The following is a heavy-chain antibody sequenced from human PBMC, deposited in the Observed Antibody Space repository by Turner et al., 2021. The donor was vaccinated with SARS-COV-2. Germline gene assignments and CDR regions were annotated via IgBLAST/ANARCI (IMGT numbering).Heavy chain of an antibody. CDR2: IYYSGST. CDR1: GGSIRIGGYY. Sequence: QVQLQESGPGLVKPSQTLSLTCTVSGGSIRIGGYYWSWIRQHPGKGLEWIGYIYYSGSTYYNPSLKSRVTISVDTSKNQFSLKLSSVTAADTAVYYCARDYGGNSNYFDYWGQGTLVTVSS. D-gene: IGHD4-17*01. V-gene: IGHV4-31*03. CDR3: ARDYGGNSNYFDY. J-gene: IGHJ4*02.